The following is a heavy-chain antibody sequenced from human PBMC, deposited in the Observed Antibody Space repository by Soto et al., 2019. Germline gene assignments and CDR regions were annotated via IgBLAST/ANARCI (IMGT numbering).Heavy chain of an antibody. CDR2: INHSGNT. Sequence: SETLSLTCTVSGGSISSYYWSWIRQPPGKGLEWIGEINHSGNTNYNPSLKSRVAISVDTSKNQFSLNLRSVTASDSATYYCARRDMLTGYVYFDYWGQGTQVTVSS. J-gene: IGHJ4*02. V-gene: IGHV4-59*12. D-gene: IGHD3-9*01. CDR1: GGSISSYY. CDR3: ARRDMLTGYVYFDY.